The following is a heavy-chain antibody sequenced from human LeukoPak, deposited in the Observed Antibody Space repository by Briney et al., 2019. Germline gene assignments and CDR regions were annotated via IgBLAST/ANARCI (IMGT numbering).Heavy chain of an antibody. J-gene: IGHJ4*02. D-gene: IGHD5-18*01. CDR3: ARDPGTAMEN. Sequence: GGSLRLSCAASGFTFSSYSMNWVRQAPGKGLEWASSISSSSSYIYYADSVKGRFTISRDNAKNSLYLQMNSLRAEDTAVYYCARDPGTAMENWGQGTLVTVSS. CDR2: ISSSSSYI. CDR1: GFTFSSYS. V-gene: IGHV3-21*01.